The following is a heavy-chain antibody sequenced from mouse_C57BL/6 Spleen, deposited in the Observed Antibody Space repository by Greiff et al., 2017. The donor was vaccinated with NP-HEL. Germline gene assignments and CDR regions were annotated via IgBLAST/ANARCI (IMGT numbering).Heavy chain of an antibody. CDR2: IYPGDGDT. CDR1: GYAFSSYW. V-gene: IGHV1-80*01. CDR3: ARQGTTVVFDY. J-gene: IGHJ2*01. D-gene: IGHD1-1*01. Sequence: QVQLKESGAELVKPGASVKISCKASGYAFSSYWMNWVKQRPGKGLEWIGQIYPGDGDTNYNGKFKGKATLTADKSSSTAYMQLSSLTSEDSAVYFCARQGTTVVFDYWGQGTTLTVSS.